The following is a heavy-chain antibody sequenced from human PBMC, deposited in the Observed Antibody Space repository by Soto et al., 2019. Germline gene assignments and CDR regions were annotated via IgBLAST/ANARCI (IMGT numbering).Heavy chain of an antibody. V-gene: IGHV3-7*01. J-gene: IGHJ5*02. Sequence: GGSLRHSCSASGFTFSSYWMSCVRQAPGKGLEWVANIKQDGSEKYYVDSVQGRFTISRDNAKNSLYLQMNGLRAEDTAVYYCSRDHLDPYYGSGSFDPWGHGTLVTVSS. D-gene: IGHD3-10*01. CDR2: IKQDGSEK. CDR3: SRDHLDPYYGSGSFDP. CDR1: GFTFSSYW.